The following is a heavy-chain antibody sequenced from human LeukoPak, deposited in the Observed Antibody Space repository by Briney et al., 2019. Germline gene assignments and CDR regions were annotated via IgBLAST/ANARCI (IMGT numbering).Heavy chain of an antibody. Sequence: SGPTLVKPTQPLTLTCTFSGFSLSTSGVGVGWIRQPPGKALEWLALIYWDDDKRYSPSLKSRLTITKDTSKDQVVLTMTNMDPVDTATHYCAHRYGGNVNDAFDIWGQGTMVTVSS. CDR2: IYWDDDK. CDR3: AHRYGGNVNDAFDI. CDR1: GFSLSTSGVG. J-gene: IGHJ3*02. V-gene: IGHV2-5*02. D-gene: IGHD1-26*01.